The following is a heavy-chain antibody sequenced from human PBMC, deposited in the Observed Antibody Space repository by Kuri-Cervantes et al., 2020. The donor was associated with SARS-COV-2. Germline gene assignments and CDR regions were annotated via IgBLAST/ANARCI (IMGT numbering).Heavy chain of an antibody. CDR3: VRHEAGEMVY. CDR2: ICYSGST. D-gene: IGHD7-27*01. J-gene: IGHJ4*01. Sequence: SETLSLTCTVSGGSISSHYWSWIRQPPGKGLEWIGYICYSGSTNYNPSLKSRVTISVDTSKDQFSLKLSSVTAADTAVYYCVRHEAGEMVYWGQGTLVTVSS. CDR1: GGSISSHY. V-gene: IGHV4-59*08.